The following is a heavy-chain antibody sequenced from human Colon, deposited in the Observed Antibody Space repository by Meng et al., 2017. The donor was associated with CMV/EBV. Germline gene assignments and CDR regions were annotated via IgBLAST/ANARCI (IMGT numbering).Heavy chain of an antibody. CDR2: ISAFNGNT. D-gene: IGHD4-23*01. V-gene: IGHV1-18*01. CDR3: SREVDYGGYIVLGY. J-gene: IGHJ4*02. CDR1: GYTFTTYG. Sequence: ASVTVSCKASGYTFTTYGISWVRQAPGQGLEWMGWISAFNGNTRYAQKVQGRVTMTRDTSTSTAYMELRSLRSDDTAVYYCSREVDYGGYIVLGYWGQGTLVTVSS.